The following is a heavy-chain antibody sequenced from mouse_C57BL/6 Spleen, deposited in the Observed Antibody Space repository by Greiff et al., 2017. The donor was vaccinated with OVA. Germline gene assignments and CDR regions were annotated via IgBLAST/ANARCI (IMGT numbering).Heavy chain of an antibody. CDR1: GFTFSDYG. CDR3: ARGLGRGYAMDY. V-gene: IGHV5-17*01. J-gene: IGHJ4*01. Sequence: EVKVEESGGGLVKPGGSLKLSCAASGFTFSDYGMHWVRQAPEKGLEWVAYISSGSSTIYYADTVKGRFTISRDNAKNTLFLQMTSLRSEDTAMYYCARGLGRGYAMDYWGQGTSVTVSS. CDR2: ISSGSSTI. D-gene: IGHD4-1*01.